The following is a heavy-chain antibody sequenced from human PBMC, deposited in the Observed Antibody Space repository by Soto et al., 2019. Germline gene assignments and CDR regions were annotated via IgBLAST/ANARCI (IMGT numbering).Heavy chain of an antibody. Sequence: ASVKVSCKASGYTFTGYYMHWVRQAPGQGLEWMGWINPNSGGTNYAQKFQGRVTMTRDTSISTAYMELSRLRSDDTAVYYCARGPRITMIVLVMNDFDIWGQGTMGTV. J-gene: IGHJ3*02. CDR2: INPNSGGT. V-gene: IGHV1-2*02. D-gene: IGHD3-22*01. CDR3: ARGPRITMIVLVMNDFDI. CDR1: GYTFTGYY.